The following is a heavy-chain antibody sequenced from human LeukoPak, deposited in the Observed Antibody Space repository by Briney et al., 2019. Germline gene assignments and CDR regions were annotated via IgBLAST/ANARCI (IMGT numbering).Heavy chain of an antibody. CDR1: GFTFSSYS. CDR2: ISSSSSYI. D-gene: IGHD3-22*01. CDR3: AREDDSSGYGMDY. V-gene: IGHV3-21*01. Sequence: GGSLRLSCAASGFTFSSYSMNWGRQAPGKGLEWVSSISSSSSYIYYADSVKGRFTISRDNAKNSLYLQMNSLRAEDTAVYYCAREDDSSGYGMDYWGQGTLVTVSS. J-gene: IGHJ4*02.